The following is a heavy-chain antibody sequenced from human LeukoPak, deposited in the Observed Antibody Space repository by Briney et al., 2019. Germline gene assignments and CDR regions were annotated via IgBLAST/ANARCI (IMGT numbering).Heavy chain of an antibody. D-gene: IGHD3-10*02. CDR1: GFTFSSYE. Sequence: PEGSLRLSCAASGFTFSSYEMNWVRQAPGKGLEWVSYISSSGSTIYYADSVKGRFTTSRDNAKNSLYLQMNSLRAEDTAVYYCAELGITMIGGVWGKGTTVTISS. CDR2: ISSSGSTI. CDR3: AELGITMIGGV. J-gene: IGHJ6*04. V-gene: IGHV3-48*03.